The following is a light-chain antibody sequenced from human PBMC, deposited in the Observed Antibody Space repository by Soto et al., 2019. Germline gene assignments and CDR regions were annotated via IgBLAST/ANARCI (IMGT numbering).Light chain of an antibody. CDR2: GAS. CDR3: QQYGSSRGLT. Sequence: EIVLTQSPGTLSLSPGERATLSCRASQSVSSSYLAWYQQKPGQAPRLLIYGASSRATGIPARFSGSGSGTDFTLTISRLEPEDFAVYYCQQYGSSRGLTFGGGTKVDIK. CDR1: QSVSSSY. V-gene: IGKV3-20*01. J-gene: IGKJ4*01.